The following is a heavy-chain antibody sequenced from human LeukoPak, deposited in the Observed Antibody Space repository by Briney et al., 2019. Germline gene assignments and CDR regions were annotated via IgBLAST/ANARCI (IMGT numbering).Heavy chain of an antibody. CDR1: GFTFSSYS. V-gene: IGHV3-21*01. J-gene: IGHJ4*02. CDR2: ISSSSSYI. Sequence: GGSLRLSCAASGFTFSSYSMNWVRQAPGKGLEWVSSISSSSSYIYYADSVKGRFTISRDNSKNTLYLQMNSLRAEDTAVYYCARGADIVVVVAAHFDYWGQGTLVTVSS. CDR3: ARGADIVVVVAAHFDY. D-gene: IGHD2-15*01.